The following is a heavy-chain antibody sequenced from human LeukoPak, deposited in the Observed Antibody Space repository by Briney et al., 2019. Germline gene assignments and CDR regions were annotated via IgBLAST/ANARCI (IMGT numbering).Heavy chain of an antibody. J-gene: IGHJ4*02. CDR3: ARGSFRVATIISLADY. Sequence: GASVKVSCKASGGTFSSYAISWVRQAPGQGLEWMGRIIPIFGTANYAQKFQGRVTITTDESTSTAYMELSSLRSEDTAVYYCARGSFRVATIISLADYWGQGTLVTVSS. CDR2: IIPIFGTA. D-gene: IGHD5-12*01. V-gene: IGHV1-69*05. CDR1: GGTFSSYA.